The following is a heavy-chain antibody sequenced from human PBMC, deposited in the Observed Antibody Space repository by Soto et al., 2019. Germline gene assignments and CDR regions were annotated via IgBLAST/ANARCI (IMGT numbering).Heavy chain of an antibody. CDR1: GFTFSNAW. D-gene: IGHD3-22*01. Sequence: GGSLRLSCAASGFTFSNAWMNWVRQAPGKGLEWVGRIKSKTDGGTTDYAAPVKGRFTISRDDSKNTLYLQMNSLKTEDTAVYYCTADPVTMIVVVPSSGWGQGTLVTVSS. CDR3: TADPVTMIVVVPSSG. V-gene: IGHV3-15*07. CDR2: IKSKTDGGTT. J-gene: IGHJ4*02.